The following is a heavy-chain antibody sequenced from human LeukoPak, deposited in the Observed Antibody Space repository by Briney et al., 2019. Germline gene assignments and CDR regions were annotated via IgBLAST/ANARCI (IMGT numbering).Heavy chain of an antibody. CDR3: ARTALDTTTYFHY. Sequence: PSETLSLTCTVSGDSISSGGYYWGWIRQPPGKGLEWIGNIYYSGSAYYNPSLKSRVTMSIDTSKNQFSLKLNSVTAVDTAVYYCARTALDTTTYFHYWGQGTLVTVSS. CDR2: IYYSGSA. V-gene: IGHV4-39*07. D-gene: IGHD5-18*01. CDR1: GDSISSGGYY. J-gene: IGHJ4*02.